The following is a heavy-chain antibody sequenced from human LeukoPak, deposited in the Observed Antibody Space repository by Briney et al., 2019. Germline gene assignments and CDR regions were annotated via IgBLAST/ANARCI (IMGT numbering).Heavy chain of an antibody. J-gene: IGHJ3*02. CDR1: GFTFRSYA. CDR2: ISSSSSYI. CDR3: ARDRVLLFHAFDI. D-gene: IGHD3-10*01. V-gene: IGHV3-21*01. Sequence: GGSLRLSCAASGFTFRSYAMSWVRQAPGKGLEWVSSISSSSSYIYYADSVKGRFTISRDNAKNSLYLQMNSLRAEDTAVYYCARDRVLLFHAFDIWGQGTMVTVSS.